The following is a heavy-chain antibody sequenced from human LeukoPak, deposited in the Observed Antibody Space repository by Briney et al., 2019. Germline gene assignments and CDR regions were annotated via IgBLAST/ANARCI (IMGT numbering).Heavy chain of an antibody. J-gene: IGHJ6*02. CDR2: IIHNSGDT. D-gene: IGHD6-19*01. CDR3: ARDRPLFSSGDYYGMDV. V-gene: IGHV1-2*02. Sequence: ASVKVSCKASGYSFTVYYFHWVRQAPGQGLEWMGGIIHNSGDTNYAQKFQGRVTMTRDTSISTAYMELSRLGADDTAVYYCARDRPLFSSGDYYGMDVWRQGTTVTVSS. CDR1: GYSFTVYY.